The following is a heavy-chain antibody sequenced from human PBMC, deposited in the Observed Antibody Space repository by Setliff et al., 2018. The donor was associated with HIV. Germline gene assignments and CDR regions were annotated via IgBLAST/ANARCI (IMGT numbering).Heavy chain of an antibody. J-gene: IGHJ6*02. CDR3: ARIFGDQGYYYGMDV. Sequence: SETLSLTCTVSGGSISSYYWSWIRQPPGKGLEWIGEINHSASTNYNPSLKTRVTISVDTSKNQFSLKLSSVIAADTAVYYCARIFGDQGYYYGMDVWGQGTTVTVSS. CDR2: INHSAST. V-gene: IGHV4-34*01. CDR1: GGSISSYY. D-gene: IGHD3-3*01.